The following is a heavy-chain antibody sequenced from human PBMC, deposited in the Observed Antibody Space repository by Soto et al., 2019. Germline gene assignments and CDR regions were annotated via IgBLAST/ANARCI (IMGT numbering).Heavy chain of an antibody. CDR3: AEDRGVIVKASDAFDV. D-gene: IGHD3-16*02. J-gene: IGHJ3*01. Sequence: EVQLMESGGGLVQPGGSLRLSCASSGFTLSMSAVNWVRQAPGKGLEWVSYISDSGDRTYYADSVKGRFTISRDRSKNTVSLQMDSLRAEHRAVYYCAEDRGVIVKASDAFDVWGQGTKVTFSS. CDR2: ISDSGDRT. CDR1: GFTLSMSA. V-gene: IGHV3-23*01.